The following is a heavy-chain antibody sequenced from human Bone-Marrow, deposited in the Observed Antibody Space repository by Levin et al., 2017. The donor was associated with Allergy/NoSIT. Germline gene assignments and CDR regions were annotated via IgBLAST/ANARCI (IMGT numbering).Heavy chain of an antibody. D-gene: IGHD4-17*01. CDR1: GFNFTNYA. V-gene: IGHV3-23*01. J-gene: IGHJ4*02. CDR3: TKIDYGY. Sequence: GGSLRLSCAASGFNFTNYAMSWVRQAPGKGLEWVSTISSSGGHTKYADSVKGRITVSRDNSTKTLFLQMSSLRAEDTAVYYCTKIDYGYWGQGTMVTVSS. CDR2: ISSSGGHT.